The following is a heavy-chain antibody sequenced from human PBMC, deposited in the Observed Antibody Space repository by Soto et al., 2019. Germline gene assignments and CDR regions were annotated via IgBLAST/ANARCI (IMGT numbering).Heavy chain of an antibody. V-gene: IGHV3-23*01. Sequence: EVQLLESGGGLVQPGGSLRLSCAASAFSFSSYGMSWVRQAPGKGLEWVSHITGCGDSIDYADSVKGRFTISRDNSKNTLFLQMNSLRVEDTAIYFCAKSHRFCTGGSCGAFDTWGQGTMVTAS. J-gene: IGHJ3*02. CDR2: ITGCGDSI. CDR1: AFSFSSYG. CDR3: AKSHRFCTGGSCGAFDT. D-gene: IGHD2-8*02.